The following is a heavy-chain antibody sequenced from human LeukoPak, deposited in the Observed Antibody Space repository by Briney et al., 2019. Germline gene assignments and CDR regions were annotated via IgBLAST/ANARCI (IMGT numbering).Heavy chain of an antibody. J-gene: IGHJ4*02. Sequence: GGSLRLSCTASGFTFSSYSMNWVRQAPGKGQEWVSYISSSSSTIYYADSVKGRFTISRDNAKNSLYLQMNSLRAEDTAVYYCAKERHYYDSNGYSLDYWGLGTLVTVSS. CDR1: GFTFSSYS. V-gene: IGHV3-48*04. D-gene: IGHD3-22*01. CDR3: AKERHYYDSNGYSLDY. CDR2: ISSSSSTI.